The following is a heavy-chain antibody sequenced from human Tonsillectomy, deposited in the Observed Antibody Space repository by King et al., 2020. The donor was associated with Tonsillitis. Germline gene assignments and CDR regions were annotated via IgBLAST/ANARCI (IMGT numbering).Heavy chain of an antibody. CDR1: GYTLTELS. Sequence: QLVQSGAEVKKPGASVKVSCKVSGYTLTELSIHWVRQAPGKGLEWMGGFDPEDTKIIYAQKFQGRATKTEDTSTDTAYMERSSLRSEDTAMYYCAIFRAASGFDPWGQGTLVTVSS. CDR3: AIFRAASGFDP. CDR2: FDPEDTKI. V-gene: IGHV1-24*01. D-gene: IGHD3-3*01. J-gene: IGHJ5*02.